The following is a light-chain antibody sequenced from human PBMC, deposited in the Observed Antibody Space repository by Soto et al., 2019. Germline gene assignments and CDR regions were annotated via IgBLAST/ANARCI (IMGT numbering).Light chain of an antibody. Sequence: EIVLTQSPATLSLSPGERATLSCRASQSVNIYLAWYQQKPGQAPRLLIYDASNRATGIPARFSGSGSGTDFTLTISRLEPEDFAVYYCQQYGSSPLWTFGQGTKVDIK. J-gene: IGKJ1*01. CDR3: QQYGSSPLWT. CDR1: QSVNIY. V-gene: IGKV3-20*01. CDR2: DAS.